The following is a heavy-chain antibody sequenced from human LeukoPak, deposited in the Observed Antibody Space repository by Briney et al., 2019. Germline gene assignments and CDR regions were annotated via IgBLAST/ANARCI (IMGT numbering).Heavy chain of an antibody. J-gene: IGHJ1*01. CDR3: ARSITSSWYGDFQH. CDR2: INHSGST. Sequence: SETLSLTCDVYGGSFSGYYWSWIRQPPGRGLEWIGEINHSGSTNYNPSLKSRVTISVDTSKNQFSLKLSSVTAADTAVYYCARSITSSWYGDFQHWGQGTLVTVSS. V-gene: IGHV4-34*01. CDR1: GGSFSGYY. D-gene: IGHD6-13*01.